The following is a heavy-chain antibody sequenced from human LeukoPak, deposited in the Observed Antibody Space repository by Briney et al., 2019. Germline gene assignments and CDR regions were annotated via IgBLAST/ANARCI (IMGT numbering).Heavy chain of an antibody. CDR3: ARNGYSRGFDY. CDR2: ISAYSGNT. D-gene: IGHD6-13*01. J-gene: IGHJ4*02. CDR1: GYTFTTYD. V-gene: IGHV1-18*01. Sequence: ASVKVSCKASGYTFTTYDLSWVRQAPGQGLEWMGWISAYSGNTDYAEKLQGRVTMTTDTSTSTAYMELRSLRSDDTAVYYCARNGYSRGFDYWGQGTLVTVSS.